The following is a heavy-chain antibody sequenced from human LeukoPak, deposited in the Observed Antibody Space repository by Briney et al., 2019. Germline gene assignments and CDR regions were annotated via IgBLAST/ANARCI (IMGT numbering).Heavy chain of an antibody. J-gene: IGHJ4*02. V-gene: IGHV4-39*07. Sequence: MSSETLSLTCTVSGGSISSSSYYWGWIRQPPGKGLEWIGSIYYSGSTYYNPSLKSRVTISVDTSKNQFSLKLSSVTAADTAVYYCARDVVAAAGTPFDYWGQGTLVTVSS. CDR2: IYYSGST. CDR1: GGSISSSSYY. CDR3: ARDVVAAAGTPFDY. D-gene: IGHD6-13*01.